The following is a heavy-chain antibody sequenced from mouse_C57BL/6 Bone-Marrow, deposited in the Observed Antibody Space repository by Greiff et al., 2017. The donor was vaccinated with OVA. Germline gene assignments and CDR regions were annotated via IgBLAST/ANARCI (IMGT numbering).Heavy chain of an antibody. CDR3: ARGTTVGGGYFDV. Sequence: QVQLQQSGPELVKPGASVKLSCKASGYTFTSYDINWVKQRPGQGLEWIGWIYPRDGSTKYNEKFKGKATLTVDTSSSTAYMELHSLTSEDSAVYFCARGTTVGGGYFDVWGRDHGHRLL. J-gene: IGHJ1*01. V-gene: IGHV1-85*01. CDR2: IYPRDGST. CDR1: GYTFTSYD. D-gene: IGHD1-1*01.